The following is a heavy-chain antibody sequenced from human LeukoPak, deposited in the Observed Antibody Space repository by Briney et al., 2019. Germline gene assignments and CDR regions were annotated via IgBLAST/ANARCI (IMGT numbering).Heavy chain of an antibody. V-gene: IGHV3-53*01. CDR1: GFIVSSNY. J-gene: IGHJ6*03. CDR2: LHSGGTT. CDR3: TRDIIVAARDGIQYCYYMDV. D-gene: IGHD6-13*01. Sequence: GGSLRLSCAASGFIVSSNYMSWVRQAPGKGLEWVSVLHSGGTTYHAASVKGRFTISRDKSKNTLYLQMNSLRAEDTAVYYCTRDIIVAARDGIQYCYYMDVWGKGTTVTVSS.